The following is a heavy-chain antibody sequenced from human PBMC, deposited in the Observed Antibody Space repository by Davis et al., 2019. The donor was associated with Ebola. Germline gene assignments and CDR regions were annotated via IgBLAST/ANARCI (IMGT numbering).Heavy chain of an antibody. Sequence: GESLKISCAASGFTFSSYWMHWVRQAPGKGLVWVSRTNSDGSSTSYADSVKGRFTISRDNAKNTLYLQMNSLRAEDTAVYYCARVRWTSGYYFDYWGQGTLVTVSS. D-gene: IGHD3-22*01. CDR1: GFTFSSYW. CDR3: ARVRWTSGYYFDY. V-gene: IGHV3-74*01. CDR2: TNSDGSST. J-gene: IGHJ4*02.